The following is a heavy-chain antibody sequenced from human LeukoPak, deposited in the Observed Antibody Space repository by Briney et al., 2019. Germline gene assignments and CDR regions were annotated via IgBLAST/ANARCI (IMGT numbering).Heavy chain of an antibody. V-gene: IGHV3-7*01. CDR3: ARGLTSSWFDP. CDR2: IKQDGSEK. CDR1: GFTFSSYS. J-gene: IGHJ5*02. Sequence: GGSLRLSCAASGFTFSSYSINWVRQASGKGLEWVANIKQDGSEKYYVDSVKGRFTISRDNAKNSLYLQMNSLRAEDTAVYYCARGLTSSWFDPWGQGTLVTVSS. D-gene: IGHD2/OR15-2a*01.